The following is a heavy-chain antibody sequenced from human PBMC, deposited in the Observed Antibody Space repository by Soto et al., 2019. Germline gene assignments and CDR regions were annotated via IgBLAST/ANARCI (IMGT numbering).Heavy chain of an antibody. CDR1: GGSFSGYY. J-gene: IGHJ4*02. CDR3: ARALDFWSAYFDY. Sequence: SETLSLTCAVYGGSFSGYYWTWIRQPPGTGLEWIGEINHSGSTNYNPSLKSRVTISVDTSKNQFSLKLTSVTAEDTAVYYCARALDFWSAYFDYWGQGSLVTVSS. V-gene: IGHV4-34*01. D-gene: IGHD3-3*01. CDR2: INHSGST.